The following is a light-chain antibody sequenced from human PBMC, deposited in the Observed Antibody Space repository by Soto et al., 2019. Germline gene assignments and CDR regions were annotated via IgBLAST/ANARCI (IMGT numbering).Light chain of an antibody. CDR3: SSYTTSISYV. CDR1: SSDVGGYNS. Sequence: QSVLTQPASVSGSPGQSITISCTGTSSDVGGYNSVSWYQQYPGKAPKLMIHDVSNRPSGVSDRFSGSKSGNTSSLTISGIQTEDEADYYCSSYTTSISYVFGSGTKVTVL. V-gene: IGLV2-14*03. J-gene: IGLJ1*01. CDR2: DVS.